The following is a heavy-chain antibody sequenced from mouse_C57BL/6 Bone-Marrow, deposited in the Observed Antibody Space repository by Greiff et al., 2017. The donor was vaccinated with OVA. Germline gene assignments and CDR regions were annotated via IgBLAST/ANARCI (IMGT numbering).Heavy chain of an antibody. V-gene: IGHV10-3*01. CDR2: IRSKSSNYAT. J-gene: IGHJ1*03. Sequence: EVHLVESGGGLVQPKGSLKLSCAASGFTFNTYAMHWVRQAPGKGLEWVARIRSKSSNYATYYADSVKDRFTISRDDSQSMLYLQMNNLKTEDTAMYYCVRQFITTVVATDWYFDVWGTGTTVTVSS. D-gene: IGHD1-1*01. CDR1: GFTFNTYA. CDR3: VRQFITTVVATDWYFDV.